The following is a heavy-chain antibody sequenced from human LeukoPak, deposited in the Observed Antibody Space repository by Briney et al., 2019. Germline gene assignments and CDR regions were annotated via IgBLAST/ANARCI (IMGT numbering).Heavy chain of an antibody. CDR2: INEDGSTT. V-gene: IGHV3-74*01. CDR3: VRDLGGRSGH. Sequence: PGGSLRLSCAASGFTFSSHWMHWVRQAPGKGLVWVSRINEDGSTTNYADSVKGRFTISRDNAKNTLYLQMNSLRAEDTAVYYCVRDLGGRSGHWGQGTLVTVSS. CDR1: GFTFSSHW. D-gene: IGHD1-26*01. J-gene: IGHJ4*02.